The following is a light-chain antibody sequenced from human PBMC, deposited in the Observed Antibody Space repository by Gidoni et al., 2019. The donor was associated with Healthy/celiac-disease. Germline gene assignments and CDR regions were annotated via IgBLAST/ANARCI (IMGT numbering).Light chain of an antibody. CDR1: QSVSSY. V-gene: IGKV3-11*01. J-gene: IGKJ5*01. Sequence: EIVLPQSPATLSLSPGERATLSCRASQSVSSYLAWYQQKPGQAPRLLIYDASNRATGIPARFSGSGSGTDFTLTISSLEPEDLAVYYCQQRSNWPSITFGQGTRLEIK. CDR3: QQRSNWPSIT. CDR2: DAS.